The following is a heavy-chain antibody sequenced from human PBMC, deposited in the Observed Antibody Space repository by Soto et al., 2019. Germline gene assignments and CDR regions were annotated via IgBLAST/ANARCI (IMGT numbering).Heavy chain of an antibody. Sequence: EVQLVESGGGLVQPGGSLRLSCAASGFSFNTYEMNWVRQAPGKGLEWVSYISTSGSTIYYADSVKGRVTISRDNGKNSLYLQMKSLRAEDTAVYYCAYGGSCDYWGQGTQVTVSS. CDR2: ISTSGSTI. CDR1: GFSFNTYE. J-gene: IGHJ4*02. V-gene: IGHV3-48*03. D-gene: IGHD1-26*01. CDR3: AYGGSCDY.